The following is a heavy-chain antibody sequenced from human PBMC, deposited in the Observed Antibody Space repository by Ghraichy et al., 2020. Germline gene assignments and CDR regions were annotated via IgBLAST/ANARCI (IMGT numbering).Heavy chain of an antibody. J-gene: IGHJ6*02. CDR2: ISSSSSTI. D-gene: IGHD2-2*01. Sequence: GGSLRLSCAASGFTFSSYSMNWVRQAPGKGLEWVSYISSSSSTIYYADSVKGRFTISRDNAKNSLYLQMNSLRDEDTAVYYCARAGCSSTSCDKNYYYYGMDVWGQGTTVTVSS. CDR1: GFTFSSYS. CDR3: ARAGCSSTSCDKNYYYYGMDV. V-gene: IGHV3-48*02.